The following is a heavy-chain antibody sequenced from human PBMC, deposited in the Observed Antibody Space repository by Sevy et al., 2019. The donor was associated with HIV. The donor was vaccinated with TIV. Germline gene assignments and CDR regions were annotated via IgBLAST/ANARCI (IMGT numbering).Heavy chain of an antibody. J-gene: IGHJ4*02. D-gene: IGHD3-22*01. CDR2: IAGTGGST. CDR1: GFTFAKYA. Sequence: GGSLRLSCATSGFTFAKYAMSWVRQAPGKGLEWVSSIAGTGGSTDYADSVKGRFTISRDNSRNTLYLQMNSLRADDTAVYYCARHPPYYYDSTGYYNYFDYWGQGTLVTVSS. CDR3: ARHPPYYYDSTGYYNYFDY. V-gene: IGHV3-23*01.